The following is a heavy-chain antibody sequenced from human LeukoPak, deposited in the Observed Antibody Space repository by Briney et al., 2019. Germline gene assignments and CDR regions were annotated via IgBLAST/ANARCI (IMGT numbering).Heavy chain of an antibody. CDR2: IKQDGSEK. Sequence: HPGGSLRLSCAASGFTFSSYWMSWVRQAPGKGLEWVANIKQDGSEKYYVDSVKGRFTISRDNAKNSLYLQMNSLRAEDTAVYYCARDHDSGSYYTSAFDTWGQGTMVTVSS. CDR3: ARDHDSGSYYTSAFDT. CDR1: GFTFSSYW. V-gene: IGHV3-7*01. D-gene: IGHD1-26*01. J-gene: IGHJ3*02.